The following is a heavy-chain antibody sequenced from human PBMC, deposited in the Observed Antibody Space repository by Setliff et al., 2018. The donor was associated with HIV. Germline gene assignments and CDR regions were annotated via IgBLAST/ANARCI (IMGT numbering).Heavy chain of an antibody. CDR3: ARRDGYSYGFYFDY. CDR2: IYYSGST. D-gene: IGHD5-18*01. J-gene: IGHJ4*02. CDR1: GGSISSPTYY. V-gene: IGHV4-39*01. Sequence: NPSETLSLTCTVSGGSISSPTYYWGWIRQPPGKGLEWIGTIYYSGSTYYNPSLKSRLTISVDTSKNQFSLKLSSVTAADTAVYYCARRDGYSYGFYFDYWGQGALVTVSS.